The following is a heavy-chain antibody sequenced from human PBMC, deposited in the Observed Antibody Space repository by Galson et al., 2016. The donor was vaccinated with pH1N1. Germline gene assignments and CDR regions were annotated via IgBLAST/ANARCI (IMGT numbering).Heavy chain of an antibody. V-gene: IGHV3-53*01. CDR1: GFPVSSTY. J-gene: IGHJ4*02. CDR2: LYSSGST. CDR3: VRNIGGSGSL. D-gene: IGHD3-10*01. Sequence: SLRLSCAVSGFPVSSTYMSWVRQAPGKGLEWVSVLYSSGSTYYGDSVKGRFTISRDTSNNTLFLQMNSLRVEDTGVYYCVRNIGGSGSLWGQGTLVTVSS.